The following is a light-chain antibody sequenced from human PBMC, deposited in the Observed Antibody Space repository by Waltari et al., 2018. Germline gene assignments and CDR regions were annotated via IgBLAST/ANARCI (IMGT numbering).Light chain of an antibody. J-gene: IGLJ2*01. CDR3: SSYTTISTLV. Sequence: QSALTQPVSVSGSPGQSITISCTGTSSDVGGYNYVSWYQQYPGKAPKLRIYDVSNRPSGVSNRFSGSKSGNTASLTISGLQADDEADYYCSSYTTISTLVFGGGTKLTVL. V-gene: IGLV2-14*01. CDR2: DVS. CDR1: SSDVGGYNY.